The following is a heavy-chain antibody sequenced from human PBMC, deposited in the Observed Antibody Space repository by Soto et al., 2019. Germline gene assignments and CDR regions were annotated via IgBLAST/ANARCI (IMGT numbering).Heavy chain of an antibody. J-gene: IGHJ4*02. CDR2: ISPYNDNT. V-gene: IGHV1-18*01. D-gene: IGHD7-27*01. CDR3: ARESPISGGDY. Sequence: QVQLVQSGGEMKRPGASVKVSCKTSGYTFTNYGITWVRQAPGQGLEWMGWISPYNDNTNYVQKLQGRLTMTTDTSTTTAYMELRSLRSDDTAVYYCARESPISGGDYWGQGTLVTVSS. CDR1: GYTFTNYG.